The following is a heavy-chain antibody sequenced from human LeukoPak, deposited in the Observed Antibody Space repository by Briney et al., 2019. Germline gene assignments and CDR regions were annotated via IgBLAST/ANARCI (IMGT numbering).Heavy chain of an antibody. CDR2: ITSDADTT. J-gene: IGHJ4*02. D-gene: IGHD1-26*01. Sequence: GGSLRLSCAASGFTFSSFPMSWLRQAPGKGLEWVSAITSDADTTYYAESVKGRFTISRDDSKNTLYLQMNTLRAEDRAVYYCAKENPVGGTNYIDYWGQGTLVTVSS. V-gene: IGHV3-23*01. CDR1: GFTFSSFP. CDR3: AKENPVGGTNYIDY.